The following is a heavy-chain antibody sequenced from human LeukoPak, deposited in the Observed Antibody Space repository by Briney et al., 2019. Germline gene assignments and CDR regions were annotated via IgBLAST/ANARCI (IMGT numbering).Heavy chain of an antibody. J-gene: IGHJ4*02. CDR2: IYTSGSN. D-gene: IGHD5-18*01. Sequence: SETLSLTCTVSGGSISSYYWSWIRQPPGKGLEWIGYIYTSGSNNYNPSLKSRVTISVDTSKNQFSLKLSAVTAADTAVYYCARDGYSYGDNFDYWGQGTLVTVSS. CDR1: GGSISSYY. V-gene: IGHV4-4*09. CDR3: ARDGYSYGDNFDY.